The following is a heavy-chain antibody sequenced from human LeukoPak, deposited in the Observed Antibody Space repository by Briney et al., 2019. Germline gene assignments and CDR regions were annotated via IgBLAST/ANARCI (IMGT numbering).Heavy chain of an antibody. D-gene: IGHD3-10*01. CDR2: ISTSGSTI. CDR1: GXSFSDYE. V-gene: IGHV3-48*03. Sequence: GGSPRLSCAASGXSFSDYEMNWVRQAPGKGLEWISYISTSGSTIHYADSVKGRFTISRDNAKNSLYLQMNSLRAGDTAVYYCARGSWNFWGQGTLVTVSS. J-gene: IGHJ4*02. CDR3: ARGSWNF.